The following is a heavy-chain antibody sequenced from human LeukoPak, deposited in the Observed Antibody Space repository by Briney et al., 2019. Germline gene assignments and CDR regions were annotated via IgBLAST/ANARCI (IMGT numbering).Heavy chain of an antibody. D-gene: IGHD6-6*01. Sequence: ASVKVSCKASGYTFTSYGISWVRQAPGQGLEWMGWISAYNGNTNYAQKLQGRVTMTTDTSTSTVYMELSSLRSEDTAMYYCAGTYSSSSPYAFDIWGQGTMVTVSS. CDR1: GYTFTSYG. CDR3: AGTYSSSSPYAFDI. J-gene: IGHJ3*02. CDR2: ISAYNGNT. V-gene: IGHV1-18*01.